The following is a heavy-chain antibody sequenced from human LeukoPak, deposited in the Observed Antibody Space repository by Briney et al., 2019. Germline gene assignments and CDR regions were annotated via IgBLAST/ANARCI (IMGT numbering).Heavy chain of an antibody. J-gene: IGHJ6*02. CDR2: INPNSGGT. CDR3: ARGPGVGLRFLEWLSRYGVDV. D-gene: IGHD3-3*01. V-gene: IGHV1-2*02. Sequence: GASVTVSCRASGYTFTVYYMHWVRQAPGQGLEWMGWINPNSGGTNSSQKSQGSVTITRDRSISTAYLELSRLKSDDTAVYYGARGPGVGLRFLEWLSRYGVDVWGQGTTVTVSS. CDR1: GYTFTVYY.